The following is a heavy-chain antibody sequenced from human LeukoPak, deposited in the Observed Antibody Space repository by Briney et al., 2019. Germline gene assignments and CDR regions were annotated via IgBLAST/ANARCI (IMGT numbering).Heavy chain of an antibody. J-gene: IGHJ4*02. CDR2: ISGSGGST. CDR1: GFTFSSYS. D-gene: IGHD4-17*01. V-gene: IGHV3-23*01. CDR3: AKLTGHYAVAFDY. Sequence: GGSLRLSCAASGFTFSSYSMNWVRQAPGKGLEWVSAISGSGGSTYYADSVKGRFTISRDNSKNTLYLQMNSLRAEDTAVYYCAKLTGHYAVAFDYWGQGTLVTVSS.